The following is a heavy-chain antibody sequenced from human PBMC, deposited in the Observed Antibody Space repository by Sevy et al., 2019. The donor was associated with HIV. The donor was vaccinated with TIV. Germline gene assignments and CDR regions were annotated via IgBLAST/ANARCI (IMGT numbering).Heavy chain of an antibody. CDR3: AKDVVGGYYDSSGYSDH. V-gene: IGHV3-23*01. Sequence: GGSLRLSCAASGFTFTEFVMSWVRQAPGKGLEWVSTINSGGGRTYYADSVKGRFTISRDNSQNTLDLQMNSLRAEDRAVYYCAKDVVGGYYDSSGYSDHWGQGTLVTVSS. CDR1: GFTFTEFV. D-gene: IGHD3-22*01. CDR2: INSGGGRT. J-gene: IGHJ4*02.